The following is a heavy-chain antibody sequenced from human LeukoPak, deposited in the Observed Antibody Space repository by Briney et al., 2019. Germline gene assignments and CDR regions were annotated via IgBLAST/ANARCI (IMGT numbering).Heavy chain of an antibody. CDR2: ISGSGGST. D-gene: IGHD5-18*01. CDR3: AKDLLRAGYYNWFDP. CDR1: GFTFSIYA. J-gene: IGHJ5*02. Sequence: GGSLRLSCAASGFTFSIYAMTWVRQAPGKGLEWVSAISGSGGSTYYADSVKGRFTISRDNSKNTLYLQMNSLRAEDTAVYYCAKDLLRAGYYNWFDPWGQGTLVTVSS. V-gene: IGHV3-23*01.